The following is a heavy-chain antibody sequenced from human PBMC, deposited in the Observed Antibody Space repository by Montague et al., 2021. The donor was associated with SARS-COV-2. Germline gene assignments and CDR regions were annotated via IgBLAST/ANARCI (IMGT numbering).Heavy chain of an antibody. V-gene: IGHV4-34*01. D-gene: IGHD6-19*01. CDR1: GGSFSGYY. Sequence: SETLSLTCAVYGGSFSGYYWSWIRQPPGKGLEWIGEINHSGSTNYNPSLKSRVTISVDTSKDQFSLKLSSVTAADTAVDYCAGGSRQWLVRPPHFYYFDYWGQGTLVTVSS. CDR3: AGGSRQWLVRPPHFYYFDY. CDR2: INHSGST. J-gene: IGHJ4*02.